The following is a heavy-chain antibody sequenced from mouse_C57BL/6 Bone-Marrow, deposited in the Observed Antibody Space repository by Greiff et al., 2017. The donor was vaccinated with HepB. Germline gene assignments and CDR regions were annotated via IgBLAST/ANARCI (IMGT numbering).Heavy chain of an antibody. J-gene: IGHJ1*03. D-gene: IGHD1-1*01. CDR2: IDPEDGET. V-gene: IGHV14-2*01. CDR3: ARSGYYGSSPWYFDV. Sequence: VQLQQSGAELVKPGASVKLSCTASGFNIKDYYMHWVKQRTEQGLEWIGRIDPEDGETKDAPKFQGKATITADTSSNTAYLQLSSLTSEDTAVYYCARSGYYGSSPWYFDVWGTGTTVTVSS. CDR1: GFNIKDYY.